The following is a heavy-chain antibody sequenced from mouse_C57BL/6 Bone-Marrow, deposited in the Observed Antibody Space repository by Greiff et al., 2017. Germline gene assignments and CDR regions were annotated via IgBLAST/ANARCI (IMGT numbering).Heavy chain of an antibody. CDR1: GFNIKNDY. V-gene: IGHV14-4*01. CDR3: TRYYDYAY. Sequence: EVQLQESGAELVRPGASVKLSCTASGFNIKNDYMHWVKQRPEQGLEWIGWIDPENGDTEYASKVQGKATITADTSSNTAYLQLSSLTSEDTAVYYCTRYYDYAYWGQGTLVTVSA. J-gene: IGHJ3*01. CDR2: IDPENGDT. D-gene: IGHD2-4*01.